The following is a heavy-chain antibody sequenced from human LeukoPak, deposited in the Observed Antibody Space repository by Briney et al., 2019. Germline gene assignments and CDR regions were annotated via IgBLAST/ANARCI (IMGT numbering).Heavy chain of an antibody. CDR1: GYTFTSYY. Sequence: ASVKVSCKASGYTFTSYYMHWVRQAPGQGLEWMGIINPSGGSTSYAQKFQGRVTMTRDTSTGTVYMELSRLRSDDTAVYYCARDKQLDWAHYYYMDVWGKGTTVTVSS. J-gene: IGHJ6*03. CDR2: INPSGGST. V-gene: IGHV1-46*01. CDR3: ARDKQLDWAHYYYMDV. D-gene: IGHD1-1*01.